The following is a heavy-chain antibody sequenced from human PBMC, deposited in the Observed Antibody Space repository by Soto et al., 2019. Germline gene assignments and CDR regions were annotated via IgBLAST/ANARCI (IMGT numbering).Heavy chain of an antibody. CDR2: IYYSGST. V-gene: IGHV4-59*08. D-gene: IGHD6-13*01. CDR1: GGSISSYY. Sequence: SETLSLTCTVSGGSISSYYWSWIRQPPGKGLEWIGYIYYSGSTNYNPSLKSRVTISVATSKNQFSLKLSSVTAADTAVYYCARQAYSSSHNWFDPWGQGTLVTVSS. CDR3: ARQAYSSSHNWFDP. J-gene: IGHJ5*02.